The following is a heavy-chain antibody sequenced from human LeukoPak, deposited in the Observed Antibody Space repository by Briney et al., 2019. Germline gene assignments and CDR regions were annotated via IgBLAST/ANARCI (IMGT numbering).Heavy chain of an antibody. CDR1: GGSFSGYY. J-gene: IGHJ5*02. CDR3: AREATDAFGHFDP. D-gene: IGHD3-10*01. CDR2: INHSGST. V-gene: IGHV4-34*01. Sequence: SETLSLTCAVYGGSFSGYYWSWIRQPPGKGLEWIGEINHSGSTNYNPSLKSRVTISVDTSKNQFSLKLKSVTAADTAVYYCAREATDAFGHFDPWGQGTLVTVSS.